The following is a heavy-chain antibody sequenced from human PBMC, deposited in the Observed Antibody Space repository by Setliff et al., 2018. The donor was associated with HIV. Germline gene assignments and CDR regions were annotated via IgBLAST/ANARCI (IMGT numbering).Heavy chain of an antibody. Sequence: SVKVSCKASGGTFRKYAISWVRQAPGQGLEWMGGIISIFHTTNYARKFQGRVTITADESTSTAYMELSSLRSDDTAIYYCARARGAIDLYYYMDVWGKGTTVTVSS. CDR2: IISIFHTT. J-gene: IGHJ6*03. D-gene: IGHD3-9*01. CDR1: GGTFRKYA. V-gene: IGHV1-69*13. CDR3: ARARGAIDLYYYMDV.